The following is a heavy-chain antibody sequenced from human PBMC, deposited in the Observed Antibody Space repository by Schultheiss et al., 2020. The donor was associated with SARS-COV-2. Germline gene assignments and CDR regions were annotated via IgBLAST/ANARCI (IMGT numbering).Heavy chain of an antibody. CDR1: GGSFSGYY. J-gene: IGHJ4*02. CDR2: INHSGST. Sequence: GSLRLSCAVYGGSFSGYYWSWIRQPPGKGLEWIGEINHSGSTNYNTSLKSRVTISVDTSKNQFSLKLSSVTAADTAVYYCARGVRGVIDYWGQGTLVTVSS. CDR3: ARGVRGVIDY. D-gene: IGHD3-10*01. V-gene: IGHV4-34*01.